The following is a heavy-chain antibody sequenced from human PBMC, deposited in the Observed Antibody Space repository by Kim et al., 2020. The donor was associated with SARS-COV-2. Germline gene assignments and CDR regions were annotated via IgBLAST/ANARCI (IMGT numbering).Heavy chain of an antibody. Sequence: GESLKISCKGSGYSFTSYWIGWVRQMPGKGLEWMGIIYPGDSDTRYSPSFQGQVTISADKSISTAYLQWSSLKASDTAMYYCARLRGFDWDPKQWLVSNEGNWFDPWGQGTLVTVSS. CDR2: IYPGDSDT. D-gene: IGHD6-19*01. J-gene: IGHJ5*02. V-gene: IGHV5-51*01. CDR1: GYSFTSYW. CDR3: ARLRGFDWDPKQWLVSNEGNWFDP.